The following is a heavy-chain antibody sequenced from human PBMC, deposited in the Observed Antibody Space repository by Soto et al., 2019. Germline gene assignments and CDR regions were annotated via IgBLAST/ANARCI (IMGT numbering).Heavy chain of an antibody. CDR3: ARGTGLAVGARSNWFDP. J-gene: IGHJ5*02. V-gene: IGHV4-31*03. Sequence: QVQLQESGPGLVKPSQTLSLTCTVSGGSISSGGYYWSWIRQHPGKGLEWIGYIYYSGSTYYNPSLKSRVTISVDTSKNQFSLKLSSVTAADTAVYYCARGTGLAVGARSNWFDPWGQGTLVTVSS. CDR2: IYYSGST. CDR1: GGSISSGGYY. D-gene: IGHD1-26*01.